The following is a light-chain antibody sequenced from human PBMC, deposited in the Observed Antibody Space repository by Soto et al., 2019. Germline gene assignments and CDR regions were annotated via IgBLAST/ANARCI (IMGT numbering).Light chain of an antibody. CDR2: GAS. CDR3: QQYNNWPYT. J-gene: IGKJ2*01. CDR1: QSVSSN. V-gene: IGKV3-15*01. Sequence: EIVMTQSPATLSVSPGERAALSCRASQSVSSNFAWYQQQPGQAPRLLIYGASSRATGTAARFSGSGSGTEFTLTISSLQSEDFAVYYCQQYNNWPYTFGLGTKLEMK.